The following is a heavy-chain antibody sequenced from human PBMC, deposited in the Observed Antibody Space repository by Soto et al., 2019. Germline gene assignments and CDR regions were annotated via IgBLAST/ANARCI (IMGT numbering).Heavy chain of an antibody. CDR3: AREGSSSPEYFDF. CDR2: VYSTEIT. D-gene: IGHD2-15*01. CDR1: GDSISSDF. Sequence: SETLSLTCTVSGDSISSDFWSWIRQPPGKGLEWIGYVYSTEITNYNPSLKSRVTISVDTSKNQFSLKLSSVSAADTAVYYCAREGSSSPEYFDFWGPGTLVTVSS. V-gene: IGHV4-4*08. J-gene: IGHJ4*02.